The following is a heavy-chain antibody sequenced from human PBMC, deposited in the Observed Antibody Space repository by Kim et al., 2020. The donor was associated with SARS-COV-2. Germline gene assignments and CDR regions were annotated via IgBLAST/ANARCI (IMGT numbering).Heavy chain of an antibody. Sequence: GGSLRLSCAASGFTFGDYAMHWVRQAPGKGLEWVSGISWNSGSIGYADSVKGRFTISRDNAKNSLYLQMNSLRAEDTALYYCAKDISSGWYDDYYYYYGMDVWGQGTTVTVSS. CDR2: ISWNSGSI. J-gene: IGHJ6*02. D-gene: IGHD6-19*01. V-gene: IGHV3-9*01. CDR1: GFTFGDYA. CDR3: AKDISSGWYDDYYYYYGMDV.